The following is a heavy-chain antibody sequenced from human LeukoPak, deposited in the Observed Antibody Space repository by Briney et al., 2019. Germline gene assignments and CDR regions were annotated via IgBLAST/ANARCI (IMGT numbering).Heavy chain of an antibody. J-gene: IGHJ4*02. D-gene: IGHD1/OR15-1a*01. CDR3: ARYSGTGVDY. V-gene: IGHV4-4*09. Sequence: SETLSLTCTVSGGSISSYYWSWIRRPPGKGLEWIGYIYTSGSTNYNPSLKSRVTISVDTSKNQFSLKLSSVTAADTAVYYCARYSGTGVDYWGQGTLVTVSS. CDR1: GGSISSYY. CDR2: IYTSGST.